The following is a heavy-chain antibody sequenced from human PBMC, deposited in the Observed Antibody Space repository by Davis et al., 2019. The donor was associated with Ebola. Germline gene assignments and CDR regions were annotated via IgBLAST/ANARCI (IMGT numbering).Heavy chain of an antibody. CDR1: GYTFTSYA. CDR2: INAGNGNT. D-gene: IGHD2-15*01. V-gene: IGHV1-3*01. CDR3: ARGEIVVVVAATTDYYYYYGMDV. Sequence: ASVKVSCKASGYTFTSYAMHWVRQAPGQRLEWMGWINAGNGNTKYSQKFQGRVTITRDTSASTAYMELSSLRSEDTAVYYCARGEIVVVVAATTDYYYYYGMDVGGQGTTVTVSS. J-gene: IGHJ6*02.